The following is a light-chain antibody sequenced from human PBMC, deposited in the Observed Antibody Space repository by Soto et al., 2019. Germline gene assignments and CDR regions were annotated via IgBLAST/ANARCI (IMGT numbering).Light chain of an antibody. V-gene: IGKV1-5*01. CDR3: QQYNTRSPTWT. CDR2: DAS. J-gene: IGKJ1*01. Sequence: DIQMTQSPSTLSASVGDRVTITCRASQTISNWLAWYQQKPGKAPKHLIYDASRLESGVPSRLSGSGSGTEFTLTINTLQREDFATYYCQQYNTRSPTWTFGQGTKVDIK. CDR1: QTISNW.